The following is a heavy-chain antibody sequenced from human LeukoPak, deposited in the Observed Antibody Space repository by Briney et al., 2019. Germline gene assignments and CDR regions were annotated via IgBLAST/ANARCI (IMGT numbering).Heavy chain of an antibody. CDR1: GYSFTSYW. J-gene: IGHJ4*02. CDR2: IYPGDSDT. CDR3: ARPYDSSGYYASGIDY. V-gene: IGHV5-51*01. D-gene: IGHD3-22*01. Sequence: GESLKISCKGSGYSFTSYWIGWVRQMPGKGLEWMGIIYPGDSDTRYSPSFQGQVTISADKSISTAYLQWSSLKASDTAMYYCARPYDSSGYYASGIDYWGQGTLVTVSP.